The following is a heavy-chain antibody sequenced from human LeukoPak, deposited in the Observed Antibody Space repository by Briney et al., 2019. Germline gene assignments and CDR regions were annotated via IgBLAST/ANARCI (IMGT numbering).Heavy chain of an antibody. V-gene: IGHV4-30-4*08. J-gene: IGHJ4*02. CDR1: GGSISSGDYY. CDR2: IYYSGST. D-gene: IGHD6-13*01. CDR3: ARLRSVGQLADYFDY. Sequence: SETLSLTCTVSGGSISSGDYYWSRIRQPPGKGLEWIGYIYYSGSTYYNPSLKSRVTISVDTSKNQFSLKLSSVTAADTAVYYCARLRSVGQLADYFDYWGQGTLVTVSS.